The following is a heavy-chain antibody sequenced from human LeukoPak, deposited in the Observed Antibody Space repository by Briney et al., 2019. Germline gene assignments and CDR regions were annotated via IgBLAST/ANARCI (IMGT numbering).Heavy chain of an antibody. CDR1: GFTFSSYW. CDR3: AINKKRDVYDY. J-gene: IGHJ4*02. Sequence: GGSLRLSSAASGFTFSSYWMHWVRQAPGKGLVWVSRINSDGSSTSYADSVKGRFTISRDNAKNTLYLQMNSLRAEDTAVYYCAINKKRDVYDYWGQGTLVTVSS. D-gene: IGHD3-16*01. CDR2: INSDGSST. V-gene: IGHV3-74*01.